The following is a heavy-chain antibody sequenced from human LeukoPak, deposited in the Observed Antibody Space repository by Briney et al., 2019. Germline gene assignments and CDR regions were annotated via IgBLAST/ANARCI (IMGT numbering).Heavy chain of an antibody. J-gene: IGHJ4*02. CDR3: ARCRYSGYDGFDY. CDR1: GYTFTDYY. V-gene: IGHV1-2*02. D-gene: IGHD5-12*01. Sequence: ASVKVSCKASGYTFTDYYMQWVRQAPGQGREGMGWINPNSGDTNYAQKFQGRVTMTRDRSISTAYMELTSLRSDDTAVYYCARCRYSGYDGFDYWGQGTLVTVSS. CDR2: INPNSGDT.